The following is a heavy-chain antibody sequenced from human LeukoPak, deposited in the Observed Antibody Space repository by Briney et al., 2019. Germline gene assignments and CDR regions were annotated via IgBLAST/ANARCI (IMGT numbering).Heavy chain of an antibody. CDR1: GGSISSSSYY. CDR3: ARPHSAAGLD. D-gene: IGHD4-11*01. J-gene: IGHJ4*02. V-gene: IGHV4-39*01. Sequence: PSETLSLTCTVSGGSISSSSYYWGWIRQPPGKGLEWIGSIYYSGSTYYNPSLKSRVTISVDTSKNQFSLKLSSVTAADAAVYYCARPHSAAGLDWGQGTLVTVSS. CDR2: IYYSGST.